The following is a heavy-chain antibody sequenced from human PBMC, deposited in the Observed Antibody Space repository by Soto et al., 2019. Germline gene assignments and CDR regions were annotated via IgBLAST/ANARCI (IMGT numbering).Heavy chain of an antibody. CDR1: GFTFSSYG. Sequence: LRLSCAASGFTFSSYGMHWVRQAPGKGLEWVAVIWYDGSNKYYADSVKGRFTISRDNSKNTLYLQMNSLRAEDTAVYYCARPMVYAYYAFDIWGQGTMVTVSS. V-gene: IGHV3-33*01. CDR2: IWYDGSNK. CDR3: ARPMVYAYYAFDI. D-gene: IGHD2-8*01. J-gene: IGHJ3*02.